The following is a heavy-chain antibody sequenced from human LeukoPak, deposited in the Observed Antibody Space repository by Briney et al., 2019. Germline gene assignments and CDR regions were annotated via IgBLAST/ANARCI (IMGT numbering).Heavy chain of an antibody. CDR3: ARQIRATIPFDI. J-gene: IGHJ3*02. V-gene: IGHV5-51*01. CDR1: GYSFTSYW. D-gene: IGHD1-26*01. Sequence: HGESLKISCKGSGYSFTSYWIGWVRQMPGKGLEWMGIIYPGDSDTKYSPSFQGQVTISADKSISTAYLQWTSLKASDTATYYCARQIRATIPFDIWGQGTMVTVSS. CDR2: IYPGDSDT.